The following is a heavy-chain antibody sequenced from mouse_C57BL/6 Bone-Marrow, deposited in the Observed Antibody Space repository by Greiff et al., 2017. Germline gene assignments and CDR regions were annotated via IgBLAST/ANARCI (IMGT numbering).Heavy chain of an antibody. CDR1: GFTFSDYG. J-gene: IGHJ3*01. CDR3: ARQNYDYDGGFAY. D-gene: IGHD2-4*01. V-gene: IGHV5-15*01. CDR2: ISNLAYSI. Sequence: EVKLVESGGGLVQPGGSLKLSCAASGFTFSDYGMAWVRQAPRKGPEWVAFISNLAYSIYYADTVTGRFTLSRENAKNTLYLEMSSLRSEDTAMYYCARQNYDYDGGFAYWGQGTLVTVSA.